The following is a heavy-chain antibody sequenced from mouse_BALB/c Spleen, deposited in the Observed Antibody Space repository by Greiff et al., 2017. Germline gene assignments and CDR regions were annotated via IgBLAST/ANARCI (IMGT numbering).Heavy chain of an antibody. CDR2: IYWDDAK. Sequence: QVTLQVSGPGILQPSQTLSLTCSFSGFSLSTSGMCVSWIRPPTGKGLEWLAHIYWDDAKRYNPSLKSRLTNSKDTSRNQVFLKITSVDTADTATYYDARRAGGYEYLDYWGQGTTLTVSA. CDR3: ARRAGGYEYLDY. J-gene: IGHJ2*01. D-gene: IGHD2-2*01. V-gene: IGHV8-12*01. CDR1: GFSLSTSGMC.